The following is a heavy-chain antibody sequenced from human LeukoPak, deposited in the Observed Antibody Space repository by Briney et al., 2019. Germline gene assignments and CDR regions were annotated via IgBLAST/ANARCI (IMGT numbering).Heavy chain of an antibody. CDR2: LDPEDGET. D-gene: IGHD2-2*01. Sequence: GASVKVSCKVSGHTHTELSMHWARQAPGKGFEWMGGLDPEDGETIYAQKFQGRVTMTEDTSTDTAYMELSSLRSEDTAVYYCATGCSSTSCYLDYYYYMDVWGKGTTVTVSS. CDR1: GHTHTELS. CDR3: ATGCSSTSCYLDYYYYMDV. V-gene: IGHV1-24*01. J-gene: IGHJ6*03.